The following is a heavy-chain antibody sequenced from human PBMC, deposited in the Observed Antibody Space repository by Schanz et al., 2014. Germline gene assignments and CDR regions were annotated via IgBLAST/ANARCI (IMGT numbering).Heavy chain of an antibody. D-gene: IGHD3-16*01. Sequence: QVQLVASGGGVVQPGRSLRLYCAASGFNFSNYDIHWVRQAPGKGLEWVALIYYNGTNKYFADSVKGRFTISRDNSQNALYLQMNSLRADDTAVYYCAKDLYNYGIFDSWGQGTLVTDSS. J-gene: IGHJ5*01. CDR2: IYYNGTNK. CDR3: AKDLYNYGIFDS. V-gene: IGHV3-33*03. CDR1: GFNFSNYD.